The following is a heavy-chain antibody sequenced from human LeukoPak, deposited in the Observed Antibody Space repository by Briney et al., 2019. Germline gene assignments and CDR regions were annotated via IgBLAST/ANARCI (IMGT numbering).Heavy chain of an antibody. CDR3: ARSYVRRLANGDYFDY. CDR1: GGTFSSYA. D-gene: IGHD3-10*02. CDR2: IIPIFGTA. J-gene: IGHJ4*02. Sequence: SVKVSCKAFGGTFSSYAISWVRQAPGQGLEWMGGIIPIFGTANYAQKFQGRVTITADESTSTAYMELSSLRSEDTAVYYCARSYVRRLANGDYFDYWGQGTLVTVSS. V-gene: IGHV1-69*13.